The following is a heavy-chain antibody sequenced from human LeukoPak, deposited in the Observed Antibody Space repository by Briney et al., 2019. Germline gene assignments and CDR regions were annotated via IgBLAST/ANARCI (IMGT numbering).Heavy chain of an antibody. J-gene: IGHJ5*02. CDR1: GFTFSSYW. CDR2: ISSSSSYI. Sequence: GGSLRLSFAASGFTFSSYWMHWVRQAPGKGLEWVSSISSSSSYIYYADSVKGRFTISRDNAKNSLYLQMNSLRAEDTAVYYCARAENRYCSSTSCYPWFDPWGQGTLVTVSS. V-gene: IGHV3-21*01. CDR3: ARAENRYCSSTSCYPWFDP. D-gene: IGHD2-2*01.